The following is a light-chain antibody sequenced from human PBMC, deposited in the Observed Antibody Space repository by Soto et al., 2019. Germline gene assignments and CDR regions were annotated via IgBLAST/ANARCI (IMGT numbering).Light chain of an antibody. Sequence: QSALTQPASMSGSPGQSKTISCTGTRSAIGGYNYVSWYQQHPGKAPKLMIYDVSNWPSGVSNRFSGSKSGNTASLTISGLQAEDEADYYCSSYTSSSTVVFGGGTKLTVL. CDR2: DVS. CDR3: SSYTSSSTVV. V-gene: IGLV2-14*03. J-gene: IGLJ2*01. CDR1: RSAIGGYNY.